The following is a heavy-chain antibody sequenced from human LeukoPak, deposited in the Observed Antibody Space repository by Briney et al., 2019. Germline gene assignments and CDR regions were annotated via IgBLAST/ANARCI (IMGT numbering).Heavy chain of an antibody. CDR1: GGSISSSSYY. CDR2: IYYSGST. CDR3: ARAIYGYYYYGMDV. V-gene: IGHV4-61*05. Sequence: SETLSLTCTVSGGSISSSSYYWSWIRQPPGKGLEWIGYIYYSGSTNYNPSLKSRVTISVDTSKNQFSLKLSSVTAADTAVYYCARAIYGYYYYGMDVWGQGTTVTVSS. D-gene: IGHD4-17*01. J-gene: IGHJ6*02.